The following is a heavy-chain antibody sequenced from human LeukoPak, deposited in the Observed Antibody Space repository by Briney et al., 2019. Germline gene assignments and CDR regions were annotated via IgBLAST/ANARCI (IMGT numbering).Heavy chain of an antibody. D-gene: IGHD6-13*01. CDR3: ARARPAADY. CDR1: GFTFSSYA. V-gene: IGHV4-59*01. J-gene: IGHJ4*02. CDR2: IYYSGST. Sequence: PGGSLRLSCAASGFTFSSYAMSWVRQAPGKGLEWIGYIYYSGSTNYNPSLKSRVTISRDTSKNQFSLRLGSLTAADTAVYYCARARPAADYWGQGTLVTVSS.